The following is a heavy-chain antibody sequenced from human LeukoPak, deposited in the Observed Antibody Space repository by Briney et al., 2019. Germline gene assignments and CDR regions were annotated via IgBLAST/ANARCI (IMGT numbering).Heavy chain of an antibody. J-gene: IGHJ4*02. CDR3: ARVVVPAGGGVVDH. D-gene: IGHD3-16*01. CDR1: GYIFTDYY. Sequence: ASVKVSCKTSGYIFTDYYMHWVRQAPGQGLEWMGWINPNSGETNYAQKFQGRVTMTRDTSISTTYMELSSLRSDDTAMYYCARVVVPAGGGVVDHWGQGTLVTVSS. CDR2: INPNSGET. V-gene: IGHV1-2*02.